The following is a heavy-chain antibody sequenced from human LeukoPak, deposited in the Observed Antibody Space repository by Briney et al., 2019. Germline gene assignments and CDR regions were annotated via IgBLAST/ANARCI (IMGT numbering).Heavy chain of an antibody. Sequence: GGSLRLSCAASGFTFSSYGMHWVRQAPGKGLEWVAKIQRDGSDKEYVDSVKGRFGISRENAKNSLFLQMNSLRAEDTAIYFCAKYDSGYSLDYWGQGTLVIVSS. CDR3: AKYDSGYSLDY. J-gene: IGHJ4*02. CDR2: IQRDGSDK. CDR1: GFTFSSYG. D-gene: IGHD4-23*01. V-gene: IGHV3-7*03.